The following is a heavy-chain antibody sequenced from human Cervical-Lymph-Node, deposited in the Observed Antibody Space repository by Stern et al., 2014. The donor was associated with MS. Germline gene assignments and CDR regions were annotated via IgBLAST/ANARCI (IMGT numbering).Heavy chain of an antibody. V-gene: IGHV1-46*01. CDR2: INPSGGST. CDR3: ARDRATPAPDWYFDL. CDR1: GYTFTSYY. Sequence: QVQLVESGAEVKKPGASVKVSCKASGYTFTSYYMHWVRQAPGQGLEWMGIINPSGGSTSFAQKFQGRVTMTRDTSTSTVYMELSSLRSEDTAVYYCARDRATPAPDWYFDLWVRGTLVTVSS. D-gene: IGHD5-12*01. J-gene: IGHJ2*01.